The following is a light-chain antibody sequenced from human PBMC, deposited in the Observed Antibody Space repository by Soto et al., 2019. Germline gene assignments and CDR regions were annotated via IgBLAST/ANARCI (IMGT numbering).Light chain of an antibody. V-gene: IGKV1-33*01. CDR1: QDISNY. CDR2: DAS. CDR3: QQYDNLSIT. J-gene: IGKJ5*01. Sequence: DIQMNQSPASLSASVGDRVTITCQASQDISNYLNWYQQKPGKAPKLLIYDASNLETGVPSRFSGSGSGTDFTFTISSLQPEDIATYYCQQYDNLSITFGQGTRLEV.